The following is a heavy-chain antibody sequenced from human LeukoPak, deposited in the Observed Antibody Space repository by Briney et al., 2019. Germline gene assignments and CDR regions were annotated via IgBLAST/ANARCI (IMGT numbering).Heavy chain of an antibody. J-gene: IGHJ6*02. CDR1: GFTFSNYA. CDR3: ARDALKRVTTPYYYGMDV. Sequence: GGSLRLSCAASGFTFSNYAMTWVRQAPGKGLEWVSGISGSGSSTYYADSVKGRFTLSRDYPKNTLYLQMNSLRAEDTAVYYCARDALKRVTTPYYYGMDVWGQGTTVTVSS. D-gene: IGHD4-11*01. V-gene: IGHV3-23*01. CDR2: ISGSGSST.